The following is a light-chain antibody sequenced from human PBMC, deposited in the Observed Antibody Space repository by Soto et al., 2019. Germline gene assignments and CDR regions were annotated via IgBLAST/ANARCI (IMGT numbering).Light chain of an antibody. CDR3: SSYTTSRTLA. Sequence: QSALTQPASLSGSPGQSITISCTGPSSDVGAYNYVSWYQQHPGKAPKVIIDDVSNRPSGVSNRFSASKSGNTASLTISGLQAEDEADYYCSSYTTSRTLAFGGGTKLTVL. CDR1: SSDVGAYNY. CDR2: DVS. V-gene: IGLV2-14*01. J-gene: IGLJ2*01.